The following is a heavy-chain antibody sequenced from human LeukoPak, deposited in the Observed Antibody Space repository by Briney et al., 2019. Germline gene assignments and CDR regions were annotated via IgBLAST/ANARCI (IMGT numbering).Heavy chain of an antibody. CDR2: INPDGSGK. J-gene: IGHJ4*02. CDR3: ASWGAGGNS. V-gene: IGHV3-7*01. CDR1: GFTLSTYW. Sequence: GGSLRLSCAVSGFTLSTYWMNWVRQVPGKGLDWVANINPDGSGKRYVDSVKGRFTIARDNADNSLSLQMNSLRAEDTAVYYCASWGAGGNSWGQGTLVTVSS. D-gene: IGHD3-16*01.